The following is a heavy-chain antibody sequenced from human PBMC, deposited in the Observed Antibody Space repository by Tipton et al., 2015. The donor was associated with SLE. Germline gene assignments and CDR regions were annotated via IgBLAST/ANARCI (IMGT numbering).Heavy chain of an antibody. CDR2: IYHSDSI. J-gene: IGHJ4*02. CDR3: ARHPTYFDY. CDR1: GYSLTSGYY. V-gene: IGHV4-38-2*01. Sequence: TLSLTCAVSGYSLTSGYYWGWIRQPPGKGLEWIGRIYHSDSIYYNPSLKSRVTMSVDTSKNQFSLKLSSVTAADTAVYHCARHPTYFDYWGQGTLVTVSS.